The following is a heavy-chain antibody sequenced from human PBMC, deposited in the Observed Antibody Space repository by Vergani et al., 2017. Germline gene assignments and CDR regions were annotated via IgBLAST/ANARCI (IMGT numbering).Heavy chain of an antibody. CDR3: ARFGGVYYYGPDGQSGQYYVDD. V-gene: IGHV1-69*04. J-gene: IGHJ4*02. CDR1: GGTFSSYA. D-gene: IGHD3-10*01. CDR2: IIPILGIA. Sequence: QVQLVQSGAEVKKPGSSVKVSCKASGGTFSSYAISWVRQDPGQGLEWMGRIIPILGIANYAQKFQGRVTITADKSTSTAYVDLGSLRSEDTAVYYCARFGGVYYYGPDGQSGQYYVDDWGGGTRVAV.